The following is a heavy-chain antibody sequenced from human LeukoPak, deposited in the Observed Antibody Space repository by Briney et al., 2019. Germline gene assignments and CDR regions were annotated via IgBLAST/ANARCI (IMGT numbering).Heavy chain of an antibody. D-gene: IGHD3-3*01. J-gene: IGHJ4*02. CDR1: GFTFSSYA. Sequence: GGSLRLSCAASGFTFSSYAMHWVRQAPGKGLEWVAVISYDGSNKYYADSVKGRFTISRDNSKNTLYLQMNSLRAEDTAVYYCARDQYDFWSELPTAPDYWGQGTLVTVSS. CDR3: ARDQYDFWSELPTAPDY. CDR2: ISYDGSNK. V-gene: IGHV3-30*01.